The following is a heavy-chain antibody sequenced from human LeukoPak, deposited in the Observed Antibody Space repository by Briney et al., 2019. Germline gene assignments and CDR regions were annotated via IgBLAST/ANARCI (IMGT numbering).Heavy chain of an antibody. J-gene: IGHJ4*02. Sequence: PGGSRRLSCAASGFTFSSYSMNWVRQAPGKGLEWVSYISSSSSTIYYADSVKGRFTISRDNAKNSLYLQMNSLRAEDTAVYYCARDSGGYGLDYFDYWGQGTLVTVSS. D-gene: IGHD5-18*01. CDR3: ARDSGGYGLDYFDY. CDR2: ISSSSSTI. CDR1: GFTFSSYS. V-gene: IGHV3-48*01.